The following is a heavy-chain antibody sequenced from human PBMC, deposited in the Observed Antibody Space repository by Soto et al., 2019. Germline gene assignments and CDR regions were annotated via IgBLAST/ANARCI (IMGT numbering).Heavy chain of an antibody. CDR2: IWYDGSNK. V-gene: IGHV3-33*01. CDR1: GFTFSSYG. D-gene: IGHD4-4*01. Sequence: GGSLRLSCAASGFTFSSYGMHWVRQAPGKGLEWVAVIWYDGSNKYYADSVKGRFTISRDNSKNTLYLQMNSLRAEDTAVYYCARDAGSGPATTVTTYYMDVWGKGTTVTVSS. CDR3: ARDAGSGPATTVTTYYMDV. J-gene: IGHJ6*03.